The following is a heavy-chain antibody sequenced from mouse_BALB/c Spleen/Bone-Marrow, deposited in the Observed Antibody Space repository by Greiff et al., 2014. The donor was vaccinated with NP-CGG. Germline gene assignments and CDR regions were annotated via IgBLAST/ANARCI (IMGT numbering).Heavy chain of an antibody. J-gene: IGHJ2*01. V-gene: IGHV1-69*02. CDR2: IYPSDSYT. CDR1: GYTFTSYW. Sequence: VQVVESGAELVRPGASVKLSCKASGYTFTSYWINWVKQRPGQGLEWIGNIYPSDSYTNYNQEFKDKATLTVDKSSSTAYMQLSSPTSEDSAVYYCTRGYYGSSYDYWGQGTTLTVSS. D-gene: IGHD1-1*01. CDR3: TRGYYGSSYDY.